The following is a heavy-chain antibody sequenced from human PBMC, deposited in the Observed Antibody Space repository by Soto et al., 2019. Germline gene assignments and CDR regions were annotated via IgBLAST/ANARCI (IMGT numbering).Heavy chain of an antibody. CDR1: GFTFSSYG. V-gene: IGHV3-30*18. J-gene: IGHJ3*02. CDR2: ISYDGSNK. CDR3: AKDLGHGGRGAFDI. Sequence: QVQLVESGGGVVQPGRSLRLSCAASGFTFSSYGMHWVRQAPGKGLEWVALISYDGSNKYYADSVKGRFTISRDNSKNTLYLQMNSLRTEDPAVYYCAKDLGHGGRGAFDIWGQGTMVTVSS. D-gene: IGHD7-27*01.